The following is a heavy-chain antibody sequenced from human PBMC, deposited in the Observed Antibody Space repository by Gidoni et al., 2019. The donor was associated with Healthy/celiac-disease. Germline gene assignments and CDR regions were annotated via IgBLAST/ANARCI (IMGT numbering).Heavy chain of an antibody. D-gene: IGHD3-3*01. CDR2: IIPIFGTA. CDR3: ARSGVVTPTDYYGMDV. Sequence: GRTFSSYAISWVRQAPGQGLEWMGGIIPIFGTANYAQKFQGRVTITADESTSTAYMELSSLRSEDTAVYYCARSGVVTPTDYYGMDVWGQGTTVTVSS. CDR1: GRTFSSYA. J-gene: IGHJ6*02. V-gene: IGHV1-69*01.